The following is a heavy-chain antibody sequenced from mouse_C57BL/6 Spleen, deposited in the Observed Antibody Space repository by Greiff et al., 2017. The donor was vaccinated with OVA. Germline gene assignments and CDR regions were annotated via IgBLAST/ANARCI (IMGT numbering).Heavy chain of an antibody. Sequence: VQLQESGAELVRPGASVTLSCKASGYTFTDYEMHWVKQTPVHGLEWIGAIDPETGGTAYNQKFKGKAILTADKSSSTAYMELRSLTSEDSAVYYCTRRRPDYDEGYYFDYWGQGTTLTVSS. CDR1: GYTFTDYE. D-gene: IGHD2-4*01. J-gene: IGHJ2*01. CDR3: TRRRPDYDEGYYFDY. CDR2: IDPETGGT. V-gene: IGHV1-15*01.